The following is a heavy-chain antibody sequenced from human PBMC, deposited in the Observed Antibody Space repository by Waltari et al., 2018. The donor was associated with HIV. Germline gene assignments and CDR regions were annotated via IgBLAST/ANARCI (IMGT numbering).Heavy chain of an antibody. CDR1: GFTFSSYE. Sequence: EVQLVESGGGLVQPGGSLSLSCAASGFTFSSYEMNWVRQAQGKGLEWVSYISSSGSTIYYADSVKGRFTISRDNAKNSLYLQMNSLRAEDTAVYYCARNNIAAARWAYWGQGTLVTVSS. J-gene: IGHJ4*02. D-gene: IGHD6-13*01. CDR2: ISSSGSTI. V-gene: IGHV3-48*03. CDR3: ARNNIAAARWAY.